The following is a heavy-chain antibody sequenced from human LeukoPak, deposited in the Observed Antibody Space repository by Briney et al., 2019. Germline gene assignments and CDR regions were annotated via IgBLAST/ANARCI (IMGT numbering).Heavy chain of an antibody. CDR3: TKERGGGGRRINLMVGGYGP. CDR1: GFMFSSNW. D-gene: IGHD3-22*01. V-gene: IGHV3-7*01. CDR2: IKEDGTET. J-gene: IGHJ5*02. Sequence: PGGSLRLSCAASGFMFSSNWMSWVRLAPGKGLEWVANIKEDGTETYYVDSVKGRFTISRDNAKNTLHLEMNSLRTDDTAVYYCTKERGGGGRRINLMVGGYGPWGQGTQVTVSS.